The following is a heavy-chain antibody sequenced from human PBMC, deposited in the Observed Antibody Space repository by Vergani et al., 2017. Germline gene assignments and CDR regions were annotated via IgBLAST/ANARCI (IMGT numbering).Heavy chain of an antibody. Sequence: EVQLVESGGGLVQPGGSLRLSCAASGFTVSSNYMSWVRQAPGKGLEWVSVIYSGGSTYYADSVKGRFTISRHNSKNTLYLQMNSLRAEDTAVYDCARDRVDIVXTTTYYYYYYGMDVWGQGTTVTVSS. J-gene: IGHJ6*02. CDR1: GFTVSSNY. V-gene: IGHV3-53*04. CDR3: ARDRVDIVXTTTYYYYYYGMDV. CDR2: IYSGGST. D-gene: IGHD5-12*01.